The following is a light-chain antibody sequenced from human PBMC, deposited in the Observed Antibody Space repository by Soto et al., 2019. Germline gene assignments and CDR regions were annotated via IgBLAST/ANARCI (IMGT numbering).Light chain of an antibody. J-gene: IGKJ3*01. V-gene: IGKV3-20*01. CDR2: GTS. CDR1: QSISSDY. CDR3: QHYGNSPPFT. Sequence: EIVLTQSPGTLSLSPGDTATLSCSASQSISSDYLAWYQQKVGQAPRLLLYGTSSRATGFPDRFSGSGSGTVFTLAISRLEPEDFAVYYCQHYGNSPPFTFGPGTKVDVK.